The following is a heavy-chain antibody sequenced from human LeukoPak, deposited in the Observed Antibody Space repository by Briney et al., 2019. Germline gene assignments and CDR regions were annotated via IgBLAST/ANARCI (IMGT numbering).Heavy chain of an antibody. D-gene: IGHD6-6*01. J-gene: IGHJ4*02. Sequence: SVKVSCKASGGTFSGYAISWVRQAPGQGLEWMGRIIPIFGTANYAQKFQGRVTITTDESTSTAYMELSSLRSEDTAVYYCARDRRSSSSPTFDYWGQGTLVTVSS. CDR3: ARDRRSSSSPTFDY. CDR1: GGTFSGYA. CDR2: IIPIFGTA. V-gene: IGHV1-69*05.